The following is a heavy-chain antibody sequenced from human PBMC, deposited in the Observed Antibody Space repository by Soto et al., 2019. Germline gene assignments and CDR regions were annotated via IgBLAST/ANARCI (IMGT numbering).Heavy chain of an antibody. V-gene: IGHV1-3*01. CDR2: INAGNGNT. J-gene: IGHJ6*02. Sequence: GASVKVSCKASGYTFTSYAMHWVRQAPGQRLEWMGWINAGNGNTKYSQKFQGRVTITRDTSASTAYMELSSLRSEDTAVYYCAGERVAYYYGSGSHLGFYYGMDVWGHGTTVTVSS. CDR3: AGERVAYYYGSGSHLGFYYGMDV. CDR1: GYTFTSYA. D-gene: IGHD3-10*01.